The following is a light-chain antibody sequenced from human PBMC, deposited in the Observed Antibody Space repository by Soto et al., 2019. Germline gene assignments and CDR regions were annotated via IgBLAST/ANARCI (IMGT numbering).Light chain of an antibody. CDR2: KAS. CDR1: QSSSSW. Sequence: DIQMTQSPSTLAASVGDRVTITFRATQSSSSWLAWEQQKPGKAPKLLIYKASSLESGVPSRFSGSGSGTEFPLTIRSRQPDDFETYYCQQYNSYPLTFGGGPKVEIK. J-gene: IGKJ4*02. V-gene: IGKV1-5*03. CDR3: QQYNSYPLT.